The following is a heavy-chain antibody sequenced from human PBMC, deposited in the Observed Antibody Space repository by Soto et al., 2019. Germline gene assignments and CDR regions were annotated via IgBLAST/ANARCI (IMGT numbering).Heavy chain of an antibody. CDR2: ISSDGSAR. V-gene: IGHV3-30*04. J-gene: IGHJ4*02. CDR3: ARSRSGAVADSFDS. Sequence: QVHLVESGGGVVQPGRSLRLSCAGSGFTFRRHAVHWVRQAPGKGLEWVAVISSDGSARYYLDSVKGRFTSSRDNSKNTVFLQLNSLSYEDTAVCYCARSRSGAVADSFDSWGQGTLVTVST. D-gene: IGHD3-10*01. CDR1: GFTFRRHA.